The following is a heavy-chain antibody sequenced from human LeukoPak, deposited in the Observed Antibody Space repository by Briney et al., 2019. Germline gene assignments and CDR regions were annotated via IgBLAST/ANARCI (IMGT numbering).Heavy chain of an antibody. CDR3: ARDGFYYYDSSGYYV. J-gene: IGHJ4*02. V-gene: IGHV1-2*02. D-gene: IGHD3-22*01. Sequence: ASVKVSCKASGYTFTGYYMHWVRQAPGQGLEWMGWINPNSGGTNYAQKFQGRVTMTRDTSISTAYMEPSRLRSDDTAVYYCARDGFYYYDSSGYYVWGQGTLVTVSS. CDR2: INPNSGGT. CDR1: GYTFTGYY.